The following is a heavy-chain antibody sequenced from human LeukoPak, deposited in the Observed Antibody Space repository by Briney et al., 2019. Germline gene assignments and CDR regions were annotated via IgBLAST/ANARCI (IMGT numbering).Heavy chain of an antibody. V-gene: IGHV3-11*06. CDR3: TRDGWFGELDKDHFDY. CDR2: ISLSSTYT. Sequence: GGSLRLSCAASGFTFSDYHMSWIRQAPGKGLEWVSYISLSSTYTNYADSVKGRFTISRDNAKNLLYLQMNSLRVEDTAVYYCTRDGWFGELDKDHFDYWGQGTLVTVSS. CDR1: GFTFSDYH. J-gene: IGHJ4*02. D-gene: IGHD3-10*01.